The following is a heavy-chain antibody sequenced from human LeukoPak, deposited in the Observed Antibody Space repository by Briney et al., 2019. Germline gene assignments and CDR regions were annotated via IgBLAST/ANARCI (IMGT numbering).Heavy chain of an antibody. CDR2: ITSSSNYI. J-gene: IGHJ4*02. CDR1: GFTFSSYS. CDR3: ARGVVTALDDYFDY. Sequence: GGSLRLSCTVSGFTFSSYSMNWVRQAPGKGLEWVSSITSSSNYIDYADSVKGRFTISRDNAKSSLSLQMNSLRADDTAVYYCARGVVTALDDYFDYWGQGTLVTVSS. D-gene: IGHD2-21*02. V-gene: IGHV3-21*01.